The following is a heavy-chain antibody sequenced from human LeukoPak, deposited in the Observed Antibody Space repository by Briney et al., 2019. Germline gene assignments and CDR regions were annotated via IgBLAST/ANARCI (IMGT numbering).Heavy chain of an antibody. J-gene: IGHJ3*02. CDR1: GYTFTAYY. Sequence: GASVKASCTASGYTFTAYYLHWVRQAPGQGLEWMGWISPNSGATKLAQRFQGRVTLTRDTSISTAYMELSRLTSDDTAVYYCARDGVYSTNFDAFDIWGQGTMVTVSS. D-gene: IGHD6-13*01. V-gene: IGHV1-2*02. CDR2: ISPNSGAT. CDR3: ARDGVYSTNFDAFDI.